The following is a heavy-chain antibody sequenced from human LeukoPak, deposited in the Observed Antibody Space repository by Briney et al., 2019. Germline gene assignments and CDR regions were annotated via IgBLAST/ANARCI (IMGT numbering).Heavy chain of an antibody. J-gene: IGHJ4*02. CDR2: IIPIFGTA. Sequence: SVKVPCKASGGTFSSYAIRWVRQAPGQGLEWMGGIIPIFGTANYAQKFQGRVTITADKSTSTAYMELSSLRSEDTAVYYCARDRGYSGYDPFDYWGQGTLVTVSS. V-gene: IGHV1-69*06. CDR3: ARDRGYSGYDPFDY. CDR1: GGTFSSYA. D-gene: IGHD5-12*01.